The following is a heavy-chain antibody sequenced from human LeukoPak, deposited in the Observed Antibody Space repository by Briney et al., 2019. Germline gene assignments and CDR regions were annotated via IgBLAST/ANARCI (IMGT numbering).Heavy chain of an antibody. CDR2: ISAYNGNT. CDR3: ARGPPYSSSWYFVY. V-gene: IGHV1-18*01. CDR1: GYTFTSYG. D-gene: IGHD6-13*01. Sequence: ASVKVSCKASGYTFTSYGISWVRQAPGQGLEWMGWISAYNGNTNYAQKLQGRVNMTTDTSTSTAYMELRSLRSDDTAVYYCARGPPYSSSWYFVYWGQGTLVTVSS. J-gene: IGHJ4*02.